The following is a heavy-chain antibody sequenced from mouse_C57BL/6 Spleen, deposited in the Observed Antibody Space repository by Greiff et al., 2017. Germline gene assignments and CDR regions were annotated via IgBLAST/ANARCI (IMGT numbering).Heavy chain of an antibody. CDR3: TFYMRNY. V-gene: IGHV14-4*01. D-gene: IGHD2-1*01. CDR2: IDPENGDT. J-gene: IGHJ2*01. CDR1: GFNIKDDY. Sequence: EVQLQQSGAELVRPGASVKLSCTASGFNIKDDYMHWVKQRPEQGLEWIGWIDPENGDTEYASKFQGKATITADTSSHTAYLQLSSLTSEDTAVYYCTFYMRNYWGQGTTLTVSS.